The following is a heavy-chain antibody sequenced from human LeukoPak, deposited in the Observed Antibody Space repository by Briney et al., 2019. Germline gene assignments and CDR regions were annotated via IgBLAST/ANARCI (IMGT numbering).Heavy chain of an antibody. Sequence: PGRSLRLSCAASGFTFSDYGIHWVRQAPGKGLEWVAAISYDGRSAYYADSVKGRFTISRDNGKNLVSLQMNSLRDEDTAVYYCARADRDGNKRFLDWGQGTLVTVSS. J-gene: IGHJ4*02. D-gene: IGHD5-24*01. CDR2: ISYDGRSA. V-gene: IGHV3-30*04. CDR1: GFTFSDYG. CDR3: ARADRDGNKRFLD.